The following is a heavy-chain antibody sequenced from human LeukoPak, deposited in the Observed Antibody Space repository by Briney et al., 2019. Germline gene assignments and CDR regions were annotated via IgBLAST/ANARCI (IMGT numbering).Heavy chain of an antibody. V-gene: IGHV4-39*01. CDR3: ASLSPFYYYYMDV. Sequence: SETLSLTCAVSGGSISSSSYYWGWIRQPPGKGREWIRSIYYSGSTYYDPSLKSRVTISGDTSKNQFSLKLSSVTAADTAVYYCASLSPFYYYYMDVWGKGTTVTVSS. CDR1: GGSISSSSYY. CDR2: IYYSGST. J-gene: IGHJ6*03.